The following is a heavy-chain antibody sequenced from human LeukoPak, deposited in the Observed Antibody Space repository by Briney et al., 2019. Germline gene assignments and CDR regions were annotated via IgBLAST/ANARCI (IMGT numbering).Heavy chain of an antibody. CDR2: ISPMLGIP. D-gene: IGHD3-10*01. V-gene: IGHV1-69*10. J-gene: IGHJ4*02. Sequence: SVTVSCKASGGTFVIYAINWVRQTPGQGLEWMGRISPMLGIPNYAQKFQGRVTITADKSTSTAYMELSSLGSEDTAVYYCGRVLSGSGEDAPFDYWGQGTLVTVSS. CDR3: GRVLSGSGEDAPFDY. CDR1: GGTFVIYA.